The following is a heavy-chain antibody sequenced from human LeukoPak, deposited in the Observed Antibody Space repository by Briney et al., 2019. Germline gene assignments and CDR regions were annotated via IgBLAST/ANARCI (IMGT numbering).Heavy chain of an antibody. J-gene: IGHJ3*02. CDR3: ARDRSGDI. CDR1: GFTFSSYE. CDR2: LSTSGGTI. V-gene: IGHV3-48*03. Sequence: GGSLRLSCAASGFTFSSYEMNWVRQAPGKGLEWVSYLSTSGGTIYYTDSVKGRFTISRDNAKNSLYLQMNSLRAEDTAVYYCARDRSGDIWGQGTVVAVSS.